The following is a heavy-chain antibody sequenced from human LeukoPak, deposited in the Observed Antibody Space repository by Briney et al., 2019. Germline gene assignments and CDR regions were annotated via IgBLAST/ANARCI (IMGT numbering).Heavy chain of an antibody. D-gene: IGHD3-22*01. CDR1: GGSISSSSYY. V-gene: IGHV4-39*07. J-gene: IGHJ4*02. Sequence: SETLSLTCTVSGGSISSSSYYWGWIRQPPGKGLEWIGSIYYSGSTYYNPSLKSRVTISVDTSKNQFSLKLSSVTAADTAVYYCARGRYYYDSSGYYPLDYWGQGTLVTVSS. CDR2: IYYSGST. CDR3: ARGRYYYDSSGYYPLDY.